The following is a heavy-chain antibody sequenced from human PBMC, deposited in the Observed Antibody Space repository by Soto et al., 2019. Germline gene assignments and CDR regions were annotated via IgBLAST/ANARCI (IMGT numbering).Heavy chain of an antibody. CDR3: AKKSCSSPGCPYGMDV. J-gene: IGHJ6*02. D-gene: IGHD2-2*01. CDR2: ISFTGDSR. Sequence: GGSLRLSCAASGFNFNAYVMNWVRQAPGKGLEWVSIISFTGDSRYYADSVKDRFTISRDNSQNTLYLQMNSLRAEDTAVYYCAKKSCSSPGCPYGMDVWGQRTTVTVSS. V-gene: IGHV3-23*01. CDR1: GFNFNAYV.